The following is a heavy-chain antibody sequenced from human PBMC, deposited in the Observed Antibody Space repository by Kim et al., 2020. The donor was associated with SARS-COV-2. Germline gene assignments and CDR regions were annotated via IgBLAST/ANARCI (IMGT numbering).Heavy chain of an antibody. CDR2: ISYDGSNK. V-gene: IGHV3-33*05. D-gene: IGHD6-19*01. CDR1: GFTFSNYG. J-gene: IGHJ5*02. Sequence: GGSLRLSCAVSGFTFSNYGMQWVRQAPGKGLEWVAVISYDGSNKYCAESLKGRFTISRDNSKNTLYLQMNSLRGDDTAVYYCAREGDTSGWVDWIDPWGQGTLVTVSS. CDR3: AREGDTSGWVDWIDP.